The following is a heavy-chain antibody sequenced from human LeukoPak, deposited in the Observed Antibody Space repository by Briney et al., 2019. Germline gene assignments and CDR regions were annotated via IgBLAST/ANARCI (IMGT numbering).Heavy chain of an antibody. CDR1: GGSISSCY. CDR3: TLTGYYTGAFDI. J-gene: IGHJ3*02. V-gene: IGHV4-4*07. D-gene: IGHD3-9*01. Sequence: SETLSLTCTVSGGSISSCYWSWIRQPAGKGLEWIGRIYTSGSTNYNPSLKSRVTMSVDTSKNQFSLKLSSVTAADTAVYYCTLTGYYTGAFDIWGQGTMVTVSS. CDR2: IYTSGST.